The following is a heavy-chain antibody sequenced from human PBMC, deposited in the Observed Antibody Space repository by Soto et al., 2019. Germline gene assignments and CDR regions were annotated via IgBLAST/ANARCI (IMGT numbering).Heavy chain of an antibody. V-gene: IGHV1-18*01. CDR3: ARDQAMAQFDY. Sequence: QVQLVQSGAEVKKPGASVKVSCKASGYTFTSYGISWVRQAPGQGLEWMGWINAYHGNTKYAQKLQGRVTMTTDTSTSTASMELRSLRSDATAVYYCARDQAMAQFDYWGQGTVVTVSS. CDR1: GYTFTSYG. J-gene: IGHJ4*02. D-gene: IGHD5-18*01. CDR2: INAYHGNT.